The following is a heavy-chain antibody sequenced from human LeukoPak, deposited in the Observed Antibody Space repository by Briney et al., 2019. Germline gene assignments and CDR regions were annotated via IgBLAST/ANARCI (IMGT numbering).Heavy chain of an antibody. V-gene: IGHV3-20*04. CDR1: GFTFDDYG. Sequence: GGSLILSCAASGFTFDDYGMGWVRQAPGKGLEWVSGINWNGGSTGYADSVKARFTISRDNAKNSLYLQMSSLRAEDTALYYCARGGMAMGIYYWGQGTLVTVSS. D-gene: IGHD2-15*01. CDR2: INWNGGST. CDR3: ARGGMAMGIYY. J-gene: IGHJ4*02.